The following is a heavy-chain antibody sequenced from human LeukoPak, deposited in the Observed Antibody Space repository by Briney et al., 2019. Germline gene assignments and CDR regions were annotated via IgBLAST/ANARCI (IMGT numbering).Heavy chain of an antibody. CDR1: GFTFSSYG. V-gene: IGHV3-30*03. J-gene: IGHJ4*02. Sequence: GGSLRLSCAASGFTFSSYGIHWVRQAPGKGLEWVALISYDEINKYYADSVKGRFTISRDISKNTLYLQMNSLRAEDTAVYYCATAAPASGWYFDYWGQGTLVTVSS. CDR3: ATAAPASGWYFDY. D-gene: IGHD6-19*01. CDR2: ISYDEINK.